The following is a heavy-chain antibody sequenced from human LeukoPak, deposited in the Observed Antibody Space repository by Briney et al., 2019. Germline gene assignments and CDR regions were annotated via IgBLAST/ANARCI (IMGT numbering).Heavy chain of an antibody. CDR3: AKFSSGWPKEYFQH. D-gene: IGHD6-19*01. CDR1: GFTFSDYY. V-gene: IGHV3-11*01. CDR2: ISSGGSTI. J-gene: IGHJ1*01. Sequence: GGSLRLSCAASGFTFSDYYMSWTYISSGGSTIKYADSVKGRFTVSRDNAKKSLYLQMNSLRAEDTAVYYCAKFSSGWPKEYFQHWGQGTLVTVSS.